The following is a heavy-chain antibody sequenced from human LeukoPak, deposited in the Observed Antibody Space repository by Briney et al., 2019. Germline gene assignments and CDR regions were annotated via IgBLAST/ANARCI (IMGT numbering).Heavy chain of an antibody. CDR1: GGSVRSGSYC. CDR2: IYYSGST. CDR3: ARSNIVGARKVYWSFDL. D-gene: IGHD1-26*01. V-gene: IGHV4-61*01. Sequence: SETLSLTCTVSGGSVRSGSYCWSWIRQPPGKGLECIGYIYYSGSTNYNPSLNGRVNISVGTSKHQFCLKLSSVTAADTAVYYCARSNIVGARKVYWSFDLWGRGTMVTVSS. J-gene: IGHJ2*01.